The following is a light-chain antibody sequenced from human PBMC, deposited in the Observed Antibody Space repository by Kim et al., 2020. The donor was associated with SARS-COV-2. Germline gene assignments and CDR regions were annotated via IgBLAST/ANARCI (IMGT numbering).Light chain of an antibody. V-gene: IGLV2-14*03. J-gene: IGLJ1*01. CDR1: SSDVGGYDY. CDR2: SVN. CDR3: SSYSSFRPYV. Sequence: QSALTQPASVSGSPGQSITISCAGSSSDVGGYDYVSWYQQHPGKAPKLMIYSVNNRPSGVSTRFSGSKSGNTASLTISGPQADDEADYYCSSYSSFRPYVFGSGTKVTVL.